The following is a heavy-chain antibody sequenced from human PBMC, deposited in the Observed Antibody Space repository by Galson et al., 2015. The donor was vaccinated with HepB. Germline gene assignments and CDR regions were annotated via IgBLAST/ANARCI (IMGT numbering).Heavy chain of an antibody. J-gene: IGHJ6*03. CDR2: IYYSGST. CDR3: ARASAYYYYMDV. V-gene: IGHV4-31*03. CDR1: GGSISTGGYY. Sequence: LSLTCTVSGGSISTGGYYWNWIRQHPGKGLEWIGYIYYSGSTYYNPSLKSRVTISIDTSKNQFSLKLSSVTAADTAVYYCARASAYYYYMDVWGKGTTVTVSS.